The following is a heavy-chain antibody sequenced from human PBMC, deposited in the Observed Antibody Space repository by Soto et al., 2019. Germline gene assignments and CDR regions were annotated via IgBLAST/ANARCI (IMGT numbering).Heavy chain of an antibody. CDR2: IYYSGST. CDR1: GGSISSGGYY. D-gene: IGHD5-18*01. CDR3: AREPGRELWFAEYGMDV. J-gene: IGHJ6*02. V-gene: IGHV4-31*03. Sequence: LSLTCTVSGGSISSGGYYWSWIRQHPGKGLEWIGYIYYSGSTYYNPSLKSRVTISVDTSKNQFSLKLSSVTAADTAVYYCAREPGRELWFAEYGMDVWGQGTKVTLS.